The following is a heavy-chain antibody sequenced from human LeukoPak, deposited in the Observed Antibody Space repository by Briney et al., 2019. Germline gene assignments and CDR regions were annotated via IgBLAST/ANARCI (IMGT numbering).Heavy chain of an antibody. CDR2: INPNSGGT. CDR3: ARGTAAGVSSPNY. Sequence: SVKVSCKASGYTFTGYYMHLVRQAPGQALEWMGWINPNSGGTNYAQKFRGRVTMTRDTSISTAYMELSRLSSDDTAVYYCARGTAAGVSSPNYWGQGTLVTVSS. J-gene: IGHJ4*02. CDR1: GYTFTGYY. D-gene: IGHD6-25*01. V-gene: IGHV1-2*02.